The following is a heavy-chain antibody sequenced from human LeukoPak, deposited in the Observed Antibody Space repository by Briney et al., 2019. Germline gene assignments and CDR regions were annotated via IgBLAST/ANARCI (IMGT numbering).Heavy chain of an antibody. D-gene: IGHD3-10*01. J-gene: IGHJ4*02. V-gene: IGHV4-30-2*01. CDR3: ARGLLYYYGSGSYPTYFDY. CDR2: INHSGST. Sequence: SQTLSLTCAVSGGSISSGGYYWSWIRQPPGKGLEWIGEINHSGSTNYNPSLKSRVTISVDTSKNQFSLKLSSVTAADTAVYYCARGLLYYYGSGSYPTYFDYWGQGTLVTVSS. CDR1: GGSISSGGYY.